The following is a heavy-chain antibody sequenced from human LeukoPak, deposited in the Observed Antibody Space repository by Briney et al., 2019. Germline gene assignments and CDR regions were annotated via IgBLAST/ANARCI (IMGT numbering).Heavy chain of an antibody. J-gene: IGHJ4*02. CDR1: GYSFTSYW. Sequence: PGESLKISCKGSGYSFTSYWIGWVRQMPGKGLEWMGIIYPGDSDTRYSPSFQGQVTISADKSISTAYLQWSSLKASDTAMYYCARRGAYYYDSSGYYDYWGQGTLVTVSS. D-gene: IGHD3-22*01. V-gene: IGHV5-51*01. CDR2: IYPGDSDT. CDR3: ARRGAYYYDSSGYYDY.